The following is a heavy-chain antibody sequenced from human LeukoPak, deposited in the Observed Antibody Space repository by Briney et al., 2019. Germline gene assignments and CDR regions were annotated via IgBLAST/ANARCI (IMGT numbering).Heavy chain of an antibody. Sequence: SETLSLTCTVSGGSISSSSYYWGWIRRPPGKGLEWIGSIYYSGSTYYNSSLKSRVTITVDTSKNQFSLKLSSVTAADTAVYYCARTTYYYDSSGYRGDYWGQGTLVTVSS. CDR2: IYYSGST. J-gene: IGHJ4*02. D-gene: IGHD3-22*01. CDR3: ARTTYYYDSSGYRGDY. CDR1: GGSISSSSYY. V-gene: IGHV4-39*01.